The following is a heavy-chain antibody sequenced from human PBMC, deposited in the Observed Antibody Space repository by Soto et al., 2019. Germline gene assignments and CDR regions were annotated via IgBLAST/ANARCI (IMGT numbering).Heavy chain of an antibody. CDR1: GFTFRNYN. Sequence: EVQLVESGGGLVKAGGSLRLFCTASGFTFRNYNMNWVRQAPGKGLEWVSSISTGGAYMFYADSVKGGFTISRDNAQNSLFLQIDSPRAEDTAVYYCARDIASPGGDDFVSWGQGTLVTFPS. J-gene: IGHJ4*02. CDR3: ARDIASPGGDDFVS. V-gene: IGHV3-21*06. D-gene: IGHD2-21*02. CDR2: ISTGGAYM.